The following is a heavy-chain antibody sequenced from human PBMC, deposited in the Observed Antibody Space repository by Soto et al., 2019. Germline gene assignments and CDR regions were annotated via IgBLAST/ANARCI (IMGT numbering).Heavy chain of an antibody. CDR1: GGSFSGYY. J-gene: IGHJ6*02. CDR2: INHSGST. CDR3: ARARRIQLWLGLRVGMDV. D-gene: IGHD5-18*01. Sequence: AETLSLTCAVYGGSFSGYYWSWIRQPPGKGLEWIGEINHSGSTNYNPSLKSRVTISVDTSKNQFSLKLSSVTAADTAVYYCARARRIQLWLGLRVGMDVWGQGTTVTVSS. V-gene: IGHV4-34*01.